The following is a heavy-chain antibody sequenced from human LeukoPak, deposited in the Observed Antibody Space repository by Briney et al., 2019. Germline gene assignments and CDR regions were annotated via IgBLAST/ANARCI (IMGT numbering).Heavy chain of an antibody. D-gene: IGHD3-3*01. CDR2: INSDGSST. V-gene: IGHV3-74*01. CDR1: GFIFSSYW. J-gene: IGHJ5*02. CDR3: ARVRYYGNWFDP. Sequence: GGPLRLSCAASGFIFSSYWMHWVRQAPGKGLVWVSRINSDGSSTSYADSVKGRFTISRDNAKNTLYLQMNSLRAEDTAVYYCARVRYYGNWFDPWGQGTLVTVSS.